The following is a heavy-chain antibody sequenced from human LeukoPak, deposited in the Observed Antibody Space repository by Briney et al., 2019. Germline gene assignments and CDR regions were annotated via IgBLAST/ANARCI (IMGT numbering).Heavy chain of an antibody. CDR2: ISYDGSNK. CDR1: GFTFSSYG. CDR3: AKRRGSGLGYCSSTSCFYYYYGMDV. Sequence: GGTLRLSCAASGFTFSSYGMHWVRQAPGKGLEWVAVISYDGSNKYYADSLKGRFTISRDNSKNTLYLQMNSLRAEDTAVYYCAKRRGSGLGYCSSTSCFYYYYGMDVWGQGTTVTVSS. D-gene: IGHD2-2*01. J-gene: IGHJ6*02. V-gene: IGHV3-30*18.